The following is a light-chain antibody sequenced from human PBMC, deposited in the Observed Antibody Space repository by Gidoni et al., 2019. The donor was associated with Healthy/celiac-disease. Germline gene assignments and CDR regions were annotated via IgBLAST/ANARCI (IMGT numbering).Light chain of an antibody. Sequence: EIVLTQSPATLSLSPGARPSLTCRASQSVSSYLAWYQQKPGQAPRLLIYDASNRATGIPARFSGSGSGTDFTLTISSLEPEDFAVYYCQQRSNWPGTFGQGTKVEIK. CDR1: QSVSSY. V-gene: IGKV3-11*01. CDR2: DAS. CDR3: QQRSNWPGT. J-gene: IGKJ1*01.